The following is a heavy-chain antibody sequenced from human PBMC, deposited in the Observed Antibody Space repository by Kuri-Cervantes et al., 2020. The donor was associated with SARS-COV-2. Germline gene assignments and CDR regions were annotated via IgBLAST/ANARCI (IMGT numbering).Heavy chain of an antibody. V-gene: IGHV3-53*01. D-gene: IGHD6-13*01. CDR1: GFTVSSNY. Sequence: GGSLRLSCAASGFTVSSNYMSWVRQAPGKGLEWVSVIYSGGSTYYADSVKGRFTISRDNSKNTLYLQMNSLRAEDTAVYYCARLSGGTGYSSSWYNYYYGMDVWGQGTTVTVSS. CDR2: IYSGGST. CDR3: ARLSGGTGYSSSWYNYYYGMDV. J-gene: IGHJ6*02.